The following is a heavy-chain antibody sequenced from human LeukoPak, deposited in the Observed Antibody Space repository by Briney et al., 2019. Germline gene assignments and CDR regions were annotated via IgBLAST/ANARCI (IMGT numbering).Heavy chain of an antibody. V-gene: IGHV3-23*01. D-gene: IGHD3-10*01. Sequence: GGSLRLSCAPSGFTFSSFAMNWVRQAPGKGLEWVSTIGSSGDSTYYADSVRGRFTISRDNSKNTMHLQMNNLRAEDTAFHYCARGSKDLDFWGQGTLVTVSS. CDR3: ARGSKDLDF. J-gene: IGHJ4*02. CDR1: GFTFSSFA. CDR2: IGSSGDST.